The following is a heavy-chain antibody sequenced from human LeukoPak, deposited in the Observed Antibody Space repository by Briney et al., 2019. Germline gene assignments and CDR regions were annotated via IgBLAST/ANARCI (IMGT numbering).Heavy chain of an antibody. J-gene: IGHJ5*02. Sequence: GGSLRLSCAASGFTFSSYAMSWVRQAPGKGLEWVSAISSSGYNTYYADPVKGRFTILRDNSENTLYLQMDSLRGEDTALYYCAKDRSGGTTTTVMVAWGQGTLVTVSS. D-gene: IGHD4-17*01. CDR1: GFTFSSYA. CDR3: AKDRSGGTTTTVMVA. CDR2: ISSSGYNT. V-gene: IGHV3-23*01.